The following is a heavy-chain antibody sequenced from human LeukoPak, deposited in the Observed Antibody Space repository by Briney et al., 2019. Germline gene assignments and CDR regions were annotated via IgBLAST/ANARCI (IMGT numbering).Heavy chain of an antibody. Sequence: PSETLSLTCTVSGGSISSYYWSWIRQPPGKGLEWIGYIYYSGSTNYNPSLKSRVTISVDTSKNQFSLKLSSVTAADTAVYYCARLTWELLGYFDYWGQGTLVTVSS. J-gene: IGHJ4*02. V-gene: IGHV4-59*01. D-gene: IGHD1-26*01. CDR1: GGSISSYY. CDR3: ARLTWELLGYFDY. CDR2: IYYSGST.